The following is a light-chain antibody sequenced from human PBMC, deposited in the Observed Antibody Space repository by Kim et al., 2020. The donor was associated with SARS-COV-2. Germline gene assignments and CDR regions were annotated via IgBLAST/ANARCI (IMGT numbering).Light chain of an antibody. CDR3: QLWDTDSDHLV. CDR2: YND. J-gene: IGLJ3*02. Sequence: AQGKTARITCGGNNIGSKSVPWNQQSPGQAPVLVIYYNDDRPSGIPDRFSGSNSGDTATLTISRVEAGDEADYYCQLWDTDSDHLVFGGGTQLTVL. V-gene: IGLV3-21*04. CDR1: NIGSKS.